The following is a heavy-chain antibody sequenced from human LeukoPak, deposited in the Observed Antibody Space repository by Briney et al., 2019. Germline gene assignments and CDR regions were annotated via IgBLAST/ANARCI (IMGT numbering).Heavy chain of an antibody. V-gene: IGHV3-21*01. CDR2: ISSSSSYI. D-gene: IGHD6-13*01. Sequence: GGSLRLSCAASGFTFSSYSMNWARQAPGKGLEWVSSISSSSSYIYYADSVKGRFTISRDNAKNSLYLQMNSLRAEDTAVYYCARGTHDGIAAAGDYWGQGTLVTVSS. J-gene: IGHJ4*02. CDR3: ARGTHDGIAAAGDY. CDR1: GFTFSSYS.